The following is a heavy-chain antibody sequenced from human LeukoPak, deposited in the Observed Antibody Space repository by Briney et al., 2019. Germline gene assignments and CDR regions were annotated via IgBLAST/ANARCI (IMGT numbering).Heavy chain of an antibody. CDR2: INHSGST. Sequence: PSETLSLTCAVYGGSFSGYYWSWIRQPPGKGLEWIGEINHSGSTNYNPSLKSRVTISVDTSKNQFSLKLSSVTAADTAVYYCAFSPDDSSGYYVTHAFDIWGQGTMVTVSS. V-gene: IGHV4-34*01. J-gene: IGHJ3*02. CDR1: GGSFSGYY. CDR3: AFSPDDSSGYYVTHAFDI. D-gene: IGHD3-22*01.